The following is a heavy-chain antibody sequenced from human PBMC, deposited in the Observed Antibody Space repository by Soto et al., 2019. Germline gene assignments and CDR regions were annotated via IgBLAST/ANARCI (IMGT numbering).Heavy chain of an antibody. CDR2: INHSGST. J-gene: IGHJ5*02. CDR3: ARVRVRGTGWFDT. CDR1: GGSFTGYY. V-gene: IGHV4-34*01. Sequence: QVQLQQWGAGLLKPSETLSLTCAVYGGSFTGYYWSWIRQPPGKGLEWIGEINHSGSTNYNPSLKSRVTISVDTSKNQFSMKPTSVTAADTAVYYCARVRVRGTGWFDTWGQGTLVTVSS. D-gene: IGHD3-10*01.